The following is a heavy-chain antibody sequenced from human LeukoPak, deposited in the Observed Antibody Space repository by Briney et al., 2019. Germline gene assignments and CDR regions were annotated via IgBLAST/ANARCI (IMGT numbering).Heavy chain of an antibody. J-gene: IGHJ5*01. CDR1: GYTFTDYA. V-gene: IGHV7-4-1*02. CDR3: ARVHGGSGSYYKEAFNWFDP. D-gene: IGHD3-10*01. Sequence: GASVKVSCKASGYTFTDYAMNWVRQAPGQGLEWMGWINTNTGNPTYAQGFTGRFVFSLDTSVSTAYLQISSLKAEDTAVYYCARVHGGSGSYYKEAFNWFDPWGQGTLVTVSS. CDR2: INTNTGNP.